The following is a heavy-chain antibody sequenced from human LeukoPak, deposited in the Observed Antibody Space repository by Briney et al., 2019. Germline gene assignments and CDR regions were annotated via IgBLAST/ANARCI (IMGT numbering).Heavy chain of an antibody. D-gene: IGHD6-13*01. J-gene: IGHJ4*02. CDR1: GFTVSSNY. CDR2: IYSGGYT. Sequence: PGGSLRLSCAVSGFTVSSNYMSWVRQAPGKGLEWVSIIYSGGYTFYADSVKGRFTISRDNSKNTLYLQMNSLRAEDTAVYYCARTAAGTFFDYWAQGTLVTVSS. CDR3: ARTAAGTFFDY. V-gene: IGHV3-53*01.